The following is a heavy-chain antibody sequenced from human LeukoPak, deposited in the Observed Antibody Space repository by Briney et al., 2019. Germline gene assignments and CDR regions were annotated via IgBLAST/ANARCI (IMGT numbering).Heavy chain of an antibody. CDR3: ARAGYYSGSGDSGEIDF. CDR1: GLTVSSNY. CDR2: IYSDGTT. Sequence: GGSLRLSCPVSGLTVSSNYMSWVRQAPGKGLEWVPLIYSDGTTYYADSVKGRFSISRDNSKNTVYLQMNSLRAEDTAMYYCARAGYYSGSGDSGEIDFWGQGTLVTASS. D-gene: IGHD3-10*01. J-gene: IGHJ4*02. V-gene: IGHV3-53*01.